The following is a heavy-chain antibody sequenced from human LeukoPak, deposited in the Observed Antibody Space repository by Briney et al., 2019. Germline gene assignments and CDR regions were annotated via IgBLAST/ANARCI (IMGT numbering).Heavy chain of an antibody. Sequence: GGSLRLSCAASGFTFSSYGMHWVRQAPGKGLEWVAVIWYDGSNKYYADSVKGRFTISRDNSKNTLYLQMNSLRAEDTAVYYCASTAVSFGRMVGDAFDIWGQGTMVTVSS. D-gene: IGHD1-26*01. CDR3: ASTAVSFGRMVGDAFDI. CDR1: GFTFSSYG. CDR2: IWYDGSNK. J-gene: IGHJ3*02. V-gene: IGHV3-33*01.